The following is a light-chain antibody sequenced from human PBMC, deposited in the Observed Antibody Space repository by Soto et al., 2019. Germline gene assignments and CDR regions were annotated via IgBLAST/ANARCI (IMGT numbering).Light chain of an antibody. V-gene: IGKV3-20*01. Sequence: EIVLTQSPGTLSLSPGERATLSCRASQSVSSSHLAWYQQKPGQAPRLLIYGASNRATGIPDRFSGSGSGTDFTLSISILEPEDFAVYYCQQYGSSPRTFGQGTKLEIK. CDR1: QSVSSSH. CDR2: GAS. CDR3: QQYGSSPRT. J-gene: IGKJ2*01.